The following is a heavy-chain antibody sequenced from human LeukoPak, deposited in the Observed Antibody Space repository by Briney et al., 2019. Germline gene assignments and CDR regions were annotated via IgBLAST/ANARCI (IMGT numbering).Heavy chain of an antibody. CDR1: GYTLTELS. D-gene: IGHD1-1*01. Sequence: GASVKVSCKVSGYTLTELSMHWVRQAPGKGLEWVGGFDPEDGETIYAQKFQGRVTMTEDTSTDTAHMELSSLRSEDTAVYYCATDTTSAGGPYYYGMDVWGQGTTVTVSS. J-gene: IGHJ6*02. V-gene: IGHV1-24*01. CDR2: FDPEDGET. CDR3: ATDTTSAGGPYYYGMDV.